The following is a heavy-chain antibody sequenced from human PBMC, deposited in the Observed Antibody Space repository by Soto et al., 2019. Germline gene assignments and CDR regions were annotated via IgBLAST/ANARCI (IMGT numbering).Heavy chain of an antibody. CDR1: GYTFTGFY. D-gene: IGHD3-16*02. CDR2: INSNSGDT. V-gene: IGHV1-2*02. CDR3: ARDNTFGGVLAIFDN. Sequence: GASVKVSCKTSGYTFTGFYMHWVRQAPGHGLEWMGWINSNSGDTNYAQKFRGRVTVTRDTSISTVYMELSRLTSDDTAIYYCARDNTFGGVLAIFDNWGQGALVTVPS. J-gene: IGHJ4*02.